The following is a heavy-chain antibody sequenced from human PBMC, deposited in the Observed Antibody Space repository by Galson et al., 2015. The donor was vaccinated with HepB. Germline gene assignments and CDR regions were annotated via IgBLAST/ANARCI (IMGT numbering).Heavy chain of an antibody. V-gene: IGHV3-73*01. J-gene: IGHJ6*03. CDR1: GFTFSGSA. D-gene: IGHD2-15*01. CDR2: IRSKANSYAT. CDR3: TSVGVGAANSYYYMDV. Sequence: SLRLSCAASGFTFSGSAMHWVRQASGKGLEWVGRIRSKANSYATAYAASVKGRFTISRDDSKNTAYLQMNSLKTEDTAVYYCTSVGVGAANSYYYMDVWGKGTTVTVSS.